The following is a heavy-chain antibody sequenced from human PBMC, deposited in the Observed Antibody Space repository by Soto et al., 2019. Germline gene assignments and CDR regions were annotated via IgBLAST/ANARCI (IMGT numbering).Heavy chain of an antibody. CDR3: ARPQGYIRDWHYFEL. D-gene: IGHD2-21*02. V-gene: IGHV1-2*02. Sequence: RASVKVSCKACGYTFINYYMHWVRQAGGQGFEWMGRISPKSGGTNYAQKFQGRVSMTWDTSLKPAYLELSSLMSDDTAVYYCARPQGYIRDWHYFELWGQGTLVTVSS. CDR1: GYTFINYY. J-gene: IGHJ4*02. CDR2: ISPKSGGT.